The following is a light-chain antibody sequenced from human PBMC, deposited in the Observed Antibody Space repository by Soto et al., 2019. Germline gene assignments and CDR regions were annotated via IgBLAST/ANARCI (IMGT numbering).Light chain of an antibody. Sequence: IQMTQSPSSLSASVGDRVTITCRASQSIGNYLNWYQQKPGEAPKLLIYAASSLQSGVPSRFSGMGSGTDFTLTISSLLPEDFATYYCQQSYNTPFTFGQGTRLEIK. CDR1: QSIGNY. J-gene: IGKJ5*01. V-gene: IGKV1-39*01. CDR3: QQSYNTPFT. CDR2: AAS.